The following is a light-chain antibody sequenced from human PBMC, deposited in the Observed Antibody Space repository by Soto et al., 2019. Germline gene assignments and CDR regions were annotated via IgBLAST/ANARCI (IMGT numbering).Light chain of an antibody. CDR3: AAWDDSLNGHVV. J-gene: IGLJ2*01. V-gene: IGLV1-44*01. CDR1: SSNIGSNT. CDR2: SNN. Sequence: QSVLTQPPSASGTPGQRVTISCSGSSSNIGSNTVNWYQQLPGTAPNLLIYSNNQRPSGVPDRFSCSKSGTSASLAISGLQSEDEADYYCAAWDDSLNGHVVFGGGTKLTVL.